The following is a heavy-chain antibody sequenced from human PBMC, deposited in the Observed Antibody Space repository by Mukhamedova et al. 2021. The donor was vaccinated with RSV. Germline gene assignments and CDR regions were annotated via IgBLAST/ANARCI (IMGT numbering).Heavy chain of an antibody. CDR3: AKSLSSEQWPHLDY. J-gene: IGHJ4*01. V-gene: IGHV3-33*03. CDR2: IWYNGSNK. CDR1: GFTFISYG. D-gene: IGHD6-19*01. Sequence: GFTFISYGMHWVRQAQGKGLEWVAVIWYNGSNKYYADSVKGRFTISRDNSKNTLYLQMNSLRAEDTAMYYCAKSLSSEQWPHLDY.